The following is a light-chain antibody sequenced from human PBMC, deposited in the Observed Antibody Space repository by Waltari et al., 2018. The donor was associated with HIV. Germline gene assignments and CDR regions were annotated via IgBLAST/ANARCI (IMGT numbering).Light chain of an antibody. J-gene: IGKJ3*01. V-gene: IGKV1-39*01. CDR3: LQTYGSPLT. CDR1: QTINRD. Sequence: DIQMTQSPSSLPASVGDRLTINCRASQTINRDLNWYQQKPGQAPTLLISAASTLESGVPSRFSGSVSGAEFTLSISSVQPEDFATYYCLQTYGSPLTFGPGTTLEVK. CDR2: AAS.